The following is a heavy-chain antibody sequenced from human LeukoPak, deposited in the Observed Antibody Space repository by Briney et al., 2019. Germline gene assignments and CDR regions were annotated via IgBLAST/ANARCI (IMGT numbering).Heavy chain of an antibody. CDR3: ARGDTMIRGLGWFDP. V-gene: IGHV1-69*13. CDR2: IITIFGTT. Sequence: SVKVSCKPSGGTFSRHAISWVRQAPGQGLEWMGGIITIFGTTHYAQKFQGRVTITADDSTSTAYMELSSLRSEDTAVYYCARGDTMIRGLGWFDPWGQGTLVTVSS. J-gene: IGHJ5*02. CDR1: GGTFSRHA. D-gene: IGHD3-10*01.